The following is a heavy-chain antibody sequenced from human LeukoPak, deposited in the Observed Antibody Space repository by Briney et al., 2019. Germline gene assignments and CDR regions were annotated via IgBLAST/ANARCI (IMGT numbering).Heavy chain of an antibody. D-gene: IGHD6-13*01. CDR3: ARVKRTSSWYS. Sequence: GGSLRLSCAASGFTFSSYAMSWVRQAPGKGLEWVSYISSSSSTIYYADSVKGRFTISRDNAKNSLYLQMNSLRAEGTAVYYCARVKRTSSWYSWGQGTLVTVSS. J-gene: IGHJ4*02. CDR2: ISSSSSTI. CDR1: GFTFSSYA. V-gene: IGHV3-48*04.